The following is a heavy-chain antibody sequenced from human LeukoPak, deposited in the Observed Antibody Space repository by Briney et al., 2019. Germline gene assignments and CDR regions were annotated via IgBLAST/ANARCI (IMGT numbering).Heavy chain of an antibody. J-gene: IGHJ4*02. V-gene: IGHV1-46*01. CDR2: INPSGGST. CDR1: GYTFTSYY. Sequence: ASVKVSCKASGYTFTSYYMHWVRQAPGQGLEWMGIINPSGGSTSYAQKFQGRVTMTRGTSTSTVYMELSSLRSEDTAVYYCARGYDFWSGRRRGGLDYWGQGTLVTVSS. CDR3: ARGYDFWSGRRRGGLDY. D-gene: IGHD3-3*01.